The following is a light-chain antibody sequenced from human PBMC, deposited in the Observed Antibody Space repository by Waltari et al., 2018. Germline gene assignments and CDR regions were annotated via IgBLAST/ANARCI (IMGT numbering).Light chain of an antibody. V-gene: IGKV1-33*01. J-gene: IGKJ4*01. CDR1: EDLRTY. Sequence: DIQMTQSPSSLSASVGDRVTITCQESEDLRTYLNWYQQKPGKAPKLLIYDASNLETGVPSRFSGSGSGTDFTLTISSLQPEDLATYYCQQHDNLPSFTFGGGTKVEI. CDR3: QQHDNLPSFT. CDR2: DAS.